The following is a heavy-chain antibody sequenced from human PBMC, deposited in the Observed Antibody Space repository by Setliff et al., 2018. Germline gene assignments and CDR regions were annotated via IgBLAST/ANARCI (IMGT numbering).Heavy chain of an antibody. D-gene: IGHD4-17*01. CDR1: GDSIFDNY. CDR2: INHSGST. Sequence: SETLSLTCSVSGDSIFDNYWSWIRQSPGRGLEWIGEINHSGSTNYNPSLKTRVTISVDTSKNQFSLTLSSVTAADTAVYYCARETTMTYYFYYMDVWGKGTTVTVSS. CDR3: ARETTMTYYFYYMDV. J-gene: IGHJ6*03. V-gene: IGHV4-34*01.